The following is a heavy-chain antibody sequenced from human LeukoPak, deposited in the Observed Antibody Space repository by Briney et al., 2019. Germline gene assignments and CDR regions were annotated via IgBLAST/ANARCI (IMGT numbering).Heavy chain of an antibody. CDR1: GYDFSNYW. D-gene: IGHD3-3*01. V-gene: IGHV5-51*01. CDR3: SIGVIEGAFDY. CDR2: IYPDDSDT. Sequence: GESLKISCKGAGYDFSNYWIAWVRQVPGKGLEWMGIIYPDDSDTIYSPSFQGQVTISADASISTAYLQWSSLKASDTAMYYCSIGVIEGAFDYWGQGTQVTVSS. J-gene: IGHJ4*02.